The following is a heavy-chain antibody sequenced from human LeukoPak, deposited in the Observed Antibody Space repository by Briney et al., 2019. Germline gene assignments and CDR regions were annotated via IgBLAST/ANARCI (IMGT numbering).Heavy chain of an antibody. J-gene: IGHJ4*02. CDR1: GFTFSSYE. Sequence: GGSLRLSCAASGFTFSSYEMNWVRQAPGKGLEWVSYISSSGSTIYYAVSVKGRFTISRDNAKNSLYLQMNSLRAEDTAVYYCARIAVAGIDYWGQGTLVTVSS. CDR3: ARIAVAGIDY. D-gene: IGHD6-19*01. CDR2: ISSSGSTI. V-gene: IGHV3-48*03.